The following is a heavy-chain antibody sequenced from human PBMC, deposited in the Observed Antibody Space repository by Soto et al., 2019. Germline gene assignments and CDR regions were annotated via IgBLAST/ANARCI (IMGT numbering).Heavy chain of an antibody. CDR1: GGSISGDYYH. V-gene: IGHV4-30-4*08. CDR2: IHFSGSV. Sequence: QVQLQQSGPGLVKPSQTLSLTCTVSGGSISGDYYHWTWIRQSPGKGLEWIGYIHFSGSVLYNPSFKSRPTISVDTSKNQYSLHLRSVTAADTAVYVCAREDDGGDRDYYGLDVWGQGTTVTVSS. D-gene: IGHD2-21*02. J-gene: IGHJ6*02. CDR3: AREDDGGDRDYYGLDV.